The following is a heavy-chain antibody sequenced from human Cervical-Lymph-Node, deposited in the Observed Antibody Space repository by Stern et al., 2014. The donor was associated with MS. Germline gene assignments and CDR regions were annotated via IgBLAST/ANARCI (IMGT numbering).Heavy chain of an antibody. CDR2: IYDIGTT. D-gene: IGHD4-23*01. CDR3: ASTTYGGNPTEYFQH. CDR1: GGSITSSRFY. V-gene: IGHV4-39*02. Sequence: QLQLQESGPGLVKPSETLSLTCTVSGGSITSSRFYWGWIRQPPGKGLEWIGSIYDIGTTYYNPSLTGRVALSVDTSKNHFSLKLSSVTAADTAVYFCASTTYGGNPTEYFQHWGQGTLVTVSS. J-gene: IGHJ1*01.